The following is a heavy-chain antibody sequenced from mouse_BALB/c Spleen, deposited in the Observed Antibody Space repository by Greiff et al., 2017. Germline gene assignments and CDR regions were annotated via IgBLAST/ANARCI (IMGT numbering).Heavy chain of an antibody. J-gene: IGHJ3*01. CDR1: GFTFSSYG. CDR2: INSNGGST. V-gene: IGHV5-6-3*01. CDR3: AREGDYQAWFAY. D-gene: IGHD2-4*01. Sequence: EVHLVESGGGLVKPGGSLKLSCAASGFTFSSYGMSWVRQTPDKRLELVATINSNGGSTYYPDSVKGRFTISRDNAKNTLYLQMSSLKSEDTAMYYCAREGDYQAWFAYWGQGTLVTVSA.